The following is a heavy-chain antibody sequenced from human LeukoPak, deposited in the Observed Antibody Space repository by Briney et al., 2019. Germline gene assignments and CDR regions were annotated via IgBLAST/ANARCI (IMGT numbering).Heavy chain of an antibody. CDR3: ARERLGDPIDC. CDR2: IYYSGST. D-gene: IGHD3-16*01. Sequence: SQTLSLTCTVSRGSLSSGDYYWSWVRQPPGTGLEWLGYIYYSGSTYYNPSLKTQFTISVETSKNQCSRKRSSLTATAPPVFSRARERLGDPIDCWGQAALVTVCS. J-gene: IGHJ4*02. CDR1: RGSLSSGDYY. V-gene: IGHV4-30-4*08.